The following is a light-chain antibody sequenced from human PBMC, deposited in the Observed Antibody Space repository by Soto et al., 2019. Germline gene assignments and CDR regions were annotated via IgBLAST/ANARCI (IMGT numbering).Light chain of an antibody. J-gene: IGKJ1*01. CDR3: QLYNNYMWA. CDR1: QSINNW. CDR2: KAS. Sequence: DIQLTQSPSTLSASVGDTVTIACRASQSINNWLAWYQQKPGEAPKLLIYKASTLYNGVPSRFSGSGSGTEFTLTISSLQPDDFATYSCQLYNNYMWAFGQGTKVEVK. V-gene: IGKV1-5*03.